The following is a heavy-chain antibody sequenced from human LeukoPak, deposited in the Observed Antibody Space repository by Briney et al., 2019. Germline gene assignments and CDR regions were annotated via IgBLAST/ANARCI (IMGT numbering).Heavy chain of an antibody. CDR1: GGSISSGGYS. Sequence: SQTLSLTCAVSGGSISSGGYSWSWIRQPPGKGLEWIGYIYYSGSTYYNPSLKSRVTISVDTSKNQFSLKLSSVTAADTAVYYCARVVPAAGMDVWGQGTTVTVSS. CDR3: ARVVPAAGMDV. J-gene: IGHJ6*02. D-gene: IGHD6-13*01. V-gene: IGHV4-30-2*05. CDR2: IYYSGST.